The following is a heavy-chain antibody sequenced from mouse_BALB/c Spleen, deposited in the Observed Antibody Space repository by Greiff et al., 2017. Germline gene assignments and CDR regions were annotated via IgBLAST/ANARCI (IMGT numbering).Heavy chain of an antibody. CDR3: ARRYYRYDLDY. CDR1: GYTFTSYW. V-gene: IGHV1-7*01. CDR2: INPSTGYT. D-gene: IGHD2-14*01. J-gene: IGHJ2*01. Sequence: QVQLQQSGAELAKPGASVKMSCKASGYTFTSYWMHWVKQRPGQGLEWIGYINPSTGYTEYNQKFKDKATLTADKSSSTAYMQLSSLTSEDSAVYYCARRYYRYDLDYWGQGTTLTVSS.